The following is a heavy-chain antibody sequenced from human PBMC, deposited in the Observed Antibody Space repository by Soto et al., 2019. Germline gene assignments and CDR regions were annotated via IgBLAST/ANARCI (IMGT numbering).Heavy chain of an antibody. CDR2: VSPPFRTS. J-gene: IGHJ6*02. CDR3: ARVLYYGSGSYSPYGMDV. V-gene: IGHV1-69*01. Sequence: QVQLVQSGAEVKKPGSSVKVSCKTSGVSFNNNGIGWVRQAPGHGLEWMGGVSPPFRTSNYARKFQGRISITADASQGTVKMELSSLTSEDTAQYYCARVLYYGSGSYSPYGMDVWGQGTTVTVSS. CDR1: GVSFNNNG. D-gene: IGHD3-10*01.